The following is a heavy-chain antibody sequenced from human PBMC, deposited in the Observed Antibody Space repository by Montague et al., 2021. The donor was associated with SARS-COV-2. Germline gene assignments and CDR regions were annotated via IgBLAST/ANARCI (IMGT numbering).Heavy chain of an antibody. V-gene: IGHV4-59*11. J-gene: IGHJ6*02. D-gene: IGHD2-15*01. CDR3: ARGGGYYNYGLDF. CDR1: GGSISNHY. Sequence: SETLSLTCTVSGGSISNHYWSWIRQPPGRGLEWIGHIYNSGSTDYNPSLKSRVTLSLDPSKNQFSLKVTSVTAADTAEYYCARGGGYYNYGLDFWGPGTTVTVSS. CDR2: IYNSGST.